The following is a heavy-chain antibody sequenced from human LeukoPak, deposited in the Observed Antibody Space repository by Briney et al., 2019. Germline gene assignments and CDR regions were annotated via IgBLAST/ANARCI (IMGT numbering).Heavy chain of an antibody. V-gene: IGHV1-18*01. J-gene: IGHJ3*02. CDR3: ARGLYSSGWYVPRADDAFDI. D-gene: IGHD6-19*01. Sequence: EASVKVSCKASGYTFTSYGISWVRQAPGQGLEWMGWISAYNGNTNYAQKPQGRVTMTTDTSTSTAYMELRSLRSDDTAVYYCARGLYSSGWYVPRADDAFDIWGQGTMVTVSS. CDR2: ISAYNGNT. CDR1: GYTFTSYG.